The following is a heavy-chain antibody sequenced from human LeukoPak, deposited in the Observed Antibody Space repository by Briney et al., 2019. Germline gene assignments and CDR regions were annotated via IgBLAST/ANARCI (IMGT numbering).Heavy chain of an antibody. D-gene: IGHD6-6*01. CDR2: INPSGGST. J-gene: IGHJ5*02. V-gene: IGHV1-46*01. CDR1: GYTFTSYY. CDR3: ARAVAARRGGNWFDP. Sequence: GASVKVSCKASGYTFTSYYMHWVRQAPGQGLEWMGIINPSGGSTSYAQKFQGRVTMTRDTSTSTVYMELSSLRSEDTAVYYCARAVAARRGGNWFDPWGQGTLVTVSS.